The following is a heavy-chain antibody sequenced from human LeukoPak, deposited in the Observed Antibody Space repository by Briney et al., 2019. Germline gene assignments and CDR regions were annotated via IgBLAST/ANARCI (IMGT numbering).Heavy chain of an antibody. CDR1: GGSISNYY. Sequence: SETLSLTCTVSGGSISNYYWSWIRQPPGKGLEWIGYIYYTGSTSYNPSLRSRVTMSADTSKNQFSLKLSSVTAADTAVYYCARGGSSGYDRNYFDYWGQGTLVTVSS. CDR3: ARGGSSGYDRNYFDY. D-gene: IGHD5-12*01. CDR2: IYYTGST. J-gene: IGHJ4*02. V-gene: IGHV4-59*12.